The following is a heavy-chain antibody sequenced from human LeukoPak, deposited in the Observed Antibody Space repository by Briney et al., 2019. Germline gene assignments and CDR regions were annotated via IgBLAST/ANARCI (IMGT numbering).Heavy chain of an antibody. V-gene: IGHV1-46*01. CDR3: ARDQGDGYQQYTVGY. D-gene: IGHD5-24*01. CDR1: GYTFTSYY. J-gene: IGHJ4*02. Sequence: ASVKVSCKASGYTFTSYYMHWVRQAPGQGLEWMGMINPSGGSTSYAQKFQGGVTMTRDMSTSTVYMELSSLRSEDTAVYYCARDQGDGYQQYTVGYWGQGTLVTVSS. CDR2: INPSGGST.